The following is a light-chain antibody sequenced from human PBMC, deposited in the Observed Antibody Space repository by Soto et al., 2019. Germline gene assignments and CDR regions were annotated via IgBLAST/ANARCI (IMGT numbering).Light chain of an antibody. V-gene: IGKV3-15*01. CDR1: QSVSSN. CDR3: QQHNKWPLT. J-gene: IGKJ4*01. CDR2: GAS. Sequence: EIVMTQSPATLSVSPGERATLSCRASQSVSSNLAWYQQKPGQARRLLIYGASTRGTGFPARFSGSGSGTDFTLTISGLQSEDFAVYYCQQHNKWPLTFGGGTKVEI.